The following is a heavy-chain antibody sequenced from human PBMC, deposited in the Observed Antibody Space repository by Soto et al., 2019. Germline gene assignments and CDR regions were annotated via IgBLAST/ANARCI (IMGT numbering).Heavy chain of an antibody. D-gene: IGHD3-3*01. Sequence: ASVKVSCKASGYTFTGYYMHWVRQAPGQGLEWMGWINPNSGGTNYAQKFQGRVTMTRDTSISTAYMELSRLRSDDTAVYYCARVLEWPSYYYYGMDVRGQGTTVTVSS. V-gene: IGHV1-2*02. CDR1: GYTFTGYY. CDR3: ARVLEWPSYYYYGMDV. J-gene: IGHJ6*02. CDR2: INPNSGGT.